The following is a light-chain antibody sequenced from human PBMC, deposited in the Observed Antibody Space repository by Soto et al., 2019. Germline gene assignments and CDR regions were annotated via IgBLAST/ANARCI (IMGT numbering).Light chain of an antibody. CDR2: DAS. CDR1: QSISRH. J-gene: IGKJ4*01. Sequence: EIVLTQSPATLSLSPGERATLSCRASQSISRHLAWYQQKPGQAPRLLMYDASNRATGIPARFSGSGSGTDFTLTISSLEPEDFAVYYCQQRTTWPLTFGGGTMVEIK. V-gene: IGKV3-11*01. CDR3: QQRTTWPLT.